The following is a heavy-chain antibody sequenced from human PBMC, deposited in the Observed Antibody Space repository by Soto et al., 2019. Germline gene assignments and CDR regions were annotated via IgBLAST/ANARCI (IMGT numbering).Heavy chain of an antibody. CDR3: ARVRWFGELLHYYYYGMDV. D-gene: IGHD3-10*01. Sequence: ASVKVSCKASGGTSNSYAISWVRQAPGQGLEWMGGIIPIFGTANYAQKFQGRVTITADESTSTAYMELSSLRSEDTAVYYCARVRWFGELLHYYYYGMDVWGQGTTVTVSS. J-gene: IGHJ6*02. CDR2: IIPIFGTA. CDR1: GGTSNSYA. V-gene: IGHV1-69*13.